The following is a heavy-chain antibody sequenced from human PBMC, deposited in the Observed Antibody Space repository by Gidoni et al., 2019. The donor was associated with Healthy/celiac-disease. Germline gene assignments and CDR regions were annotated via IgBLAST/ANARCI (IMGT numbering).Heavy chain of an antibody. J-gene: IGHJ5*02. CDR2: ISGSGGST. Sequence: EVQLLESGGGLVQPGGSLRLSCADSGFTFSSYSMSWVRQAPGKGLEWVSAISGSGGSTYYADSVKGRFTISRDNSKNTLYLQMNSLRAEDTAVYYCAKGRGDILTGYYSWFDPWGQGTLVTVSS. CDR1: GFTFSSYS. D-gene: IGHD3-9*01. V-gene: IGHV3-23*01. CDR3: AKGRGDILTGYYSWFDP.